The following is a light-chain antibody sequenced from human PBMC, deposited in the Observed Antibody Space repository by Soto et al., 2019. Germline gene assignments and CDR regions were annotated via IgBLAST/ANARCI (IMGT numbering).Light chain of an antibody. CDR3: QQSGTSPPVA. Sequence: EVLLTQSPATLSVSPGESVTLSCRASQSINTFLAWYQQKPGQAPRLLIYDASSRAAGVPARFSGRGSGTDFTLTINSLEPEDFAVYYCQQSGTSPPVAFGGGTKVEIK. CDR2: DAS. CDR1: QSINTF. V-gene: IGKV3-11*01. J-gene: IGKJ4*01.